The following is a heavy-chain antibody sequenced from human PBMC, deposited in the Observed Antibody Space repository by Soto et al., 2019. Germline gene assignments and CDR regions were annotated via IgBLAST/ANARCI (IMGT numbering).Heavy chain of an antibody. CDR2: ISATSRYI. V-gene: IGHV3-21*06. J-gene: IGHJ4*02. CDR1: GIPFSTYS. Sequence: PGGSLRLSCAASGIPFSTYSMTWVRQAPGKGLEWVSSISATSRYIYYADSVKGRFIISRDNAQNSLFLQMNSLRADDTAIYYCVRDFSGLLDGRDYWGQGTLVTVSS. CDR3: VRDFSGLLDGRDY. D-gene: IGHD2-15*01.